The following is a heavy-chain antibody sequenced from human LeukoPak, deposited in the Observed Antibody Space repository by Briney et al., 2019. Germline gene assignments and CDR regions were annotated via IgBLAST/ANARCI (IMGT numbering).Heavy chain of an antibody. CDR1: GFTFDDYA. CDR3: AKDVTMVRGVYYFGY. D-gene: IGHD3-10*01. CDR2: ISWNSGSI. J-gene: IGHJ4*02. Sequence: GGSLRLSCAASGFTFDDYAMHWVRQAPGKGLEWVSGISWNSGSIGYADSVKGRFTISRDNSKNTLYLQMNSLRAEDTAVYYCAKDVTMVRGVYYFGYWGQGTLVTVSS. V-gene: IGHV3-9*01.